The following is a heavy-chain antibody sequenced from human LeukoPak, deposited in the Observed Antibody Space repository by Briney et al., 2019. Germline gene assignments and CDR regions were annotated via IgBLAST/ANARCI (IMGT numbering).Heavy chain of an antibody. J-gene: IGHJ6*04. CDR3: AKDGAVVVPAASPYNYYYGMDV. CDR1: GFTFSSYA. V-gene: IGHV3-23*01. CDR2: ISGSDGST. Sequence: PGGSLRLSRAASGFTFSSYAMSWVRQSPGKGLEWVSAISGSDGSTYYADSVKGRFTISRDNSKNTLYLQMNSLRAEDTAVYYCAKDGAVVVPAASPYNYYYGMDVWGKGTTVTVSS. D-gene: IGHD2-2*01.